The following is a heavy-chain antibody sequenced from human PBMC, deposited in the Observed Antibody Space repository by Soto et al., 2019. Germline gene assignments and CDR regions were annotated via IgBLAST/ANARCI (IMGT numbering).Heavy chain of an antibody. Sequence: QVQLVQSGAEVKKPAASVKVSCKASGYTFSSYYIHWVRQAPGQGLEWIGIINPNGGSTNYAQNFKSRITVTSDTSTATVYMDVSALTSDDTAMYYCARGLGLGDCWGQGTLVTVSS. J-gene: IGHJ4*02. CDR2: INPNGGST. CDR1: GYTFSSYY. D-gene: IGHD3-9*01. CDR3: ARGLGLGDC. V-gene: IGHV1-46*01.